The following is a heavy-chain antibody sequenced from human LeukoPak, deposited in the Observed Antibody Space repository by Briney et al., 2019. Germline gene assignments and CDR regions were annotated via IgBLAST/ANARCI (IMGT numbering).Heavy chain of an antibody. CDR3: ARTTTTFDD. CDR2: ISYSGST. D-gene: IGHD4-11*01. J-gene: IGHJ4*02. V-gene: IGHV4-59*01. Sequence: LEWFVYISYSGSTNYTPSLKGRVTISVETSKNHFSLNLTSVTAADTAVYYCARTTTTFDDWGQGTLVTVSS.